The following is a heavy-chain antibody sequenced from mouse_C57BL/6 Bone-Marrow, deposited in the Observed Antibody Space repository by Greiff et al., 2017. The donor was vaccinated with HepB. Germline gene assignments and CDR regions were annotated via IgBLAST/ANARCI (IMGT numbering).Heavy chain of an antibody. J-gene: IGHJ2*01. CDR2: IWSGGST. CDR1: GFSLTSYG. CDR3: ATDYYGSSYHFDY. V-gene: IGHV2-2*01. D-gene: IGHD1-1*01. Sequence: QVQLKQSGPGLVQPSQSLSITCTVSGFSLTSYGVHWVRQSPGKGLEWLGVIWSGGSTDYNAAFISRLSISKDNSKSQVFFKMNSLQADDTAIYYCATDYYGSSYHFDYWGQGTTLTVSS.